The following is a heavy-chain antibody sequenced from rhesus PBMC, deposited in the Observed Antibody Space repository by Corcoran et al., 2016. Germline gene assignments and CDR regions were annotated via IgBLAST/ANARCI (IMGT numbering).Heavy chain of an antibody. CDR1: GYTFTSYY. CDR3: ARDEVGAAAGP. Sequence: QVQLVQSGAEIKQPGASVKLSCKASGYTFTSYYIHWVRQAPGQGLEWIGLISPYKGNKGYAQNFQGRVTITTDTSTSTGYMELSSVTAADTAVYYCARDEVGAAAGPWGQGVLVTVSS. D-gene: IGHD6-31*01. V-gene: IGHV1-180*01. CDR2: ISPYKGNK. J-gene: IGHJ4*01.